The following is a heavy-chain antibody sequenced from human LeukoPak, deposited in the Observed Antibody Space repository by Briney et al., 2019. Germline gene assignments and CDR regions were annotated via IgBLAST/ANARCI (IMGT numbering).Heavy chain of an antibody. V-gene: IGHV4-59*01. D-gene: IGHD1-26*01. CDR3: ARDQVGAPHY. Sequence: SETLSLTCTVSGGSINSYYWSWIRQPPGKGLEWIGYIYYSGSTNYNPSLKSRVTISVDTSKNQFSLKLSSVTAADTAVYYCARDQVGAPHYWGQGTLVTVSS. CDR1: GGSINSYY. J-gene: IGHJ4*02. CDR2: IYYSGST.